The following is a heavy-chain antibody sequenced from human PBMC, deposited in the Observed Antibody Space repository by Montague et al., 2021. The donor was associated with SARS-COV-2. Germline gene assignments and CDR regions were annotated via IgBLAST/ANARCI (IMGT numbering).Heavy chain of an antibody. CDR2: INWNGGST. V-gene: IGHV3-20*04. CDR3: ARDGTYYYDSSGYLGRGVGAFDI. Sequence: SLRLSCAASGFTFDDYGMSWVRQAPGKGLEWVSGINWNGGSTGYADSVKGRFTISRGNAKNSLYLQMNSLRAEDTALYYCARDGTYYYDSSGYLGRGVGAFDIWGQGTMVTVSS. J-gene: IGHJ3*02. CDR1: GFTFDDYG. D-gene: IGHD3-22*01.